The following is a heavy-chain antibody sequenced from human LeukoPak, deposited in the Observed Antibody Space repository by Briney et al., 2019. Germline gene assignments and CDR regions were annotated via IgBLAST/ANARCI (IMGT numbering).Heavy chain of an antibody. J-gene: IGHJ4*02. Sequence: GGSLRLSCAASGFTFSSYAMHWVRQAPGKGLEWVAVISYDGSNKYYADSVKGRFTISRDNSKNTLYLQMNSLRAEDTAVYYCARDGSSGWTWYFDYWGRGTLVTVSS. CDR2: ISYDGSNK. D-gene: IGHD6-19*01. V-gene: IGHV3-30-3*01. CDR1: GFTFSSYA. CDR3: ARDGSSGWTWYFDY.